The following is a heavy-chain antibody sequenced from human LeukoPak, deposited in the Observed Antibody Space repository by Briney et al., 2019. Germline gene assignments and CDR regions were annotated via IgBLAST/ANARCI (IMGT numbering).Heavy chain of an antibody. CDR1: GFTFSSYA. CDR2: ISDSGAST. Sequence: QSGGSLRLSCAASGFTFSSYAMGWVRQAPGKGLEWVSAISDSGASTYYADSVKGRFTISRDNSRDTLYLQLNSLRAEDTAVYYCAKDGPSSSWIQLMSWGQGTLVTVSS. CDR3: AKDGPSSSWIQLMS. D-gene: IGHD5-18*01. J-gene: IGHJ4*02. V-gene: IGHV3-23*01.